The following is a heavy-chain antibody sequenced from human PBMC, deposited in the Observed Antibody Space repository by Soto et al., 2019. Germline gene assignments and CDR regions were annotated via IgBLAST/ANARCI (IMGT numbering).Heavy chain of an antibody. Sequence: EEQLLESGGGLVQPGGSLRLSCAASGFTFSSSAMSWVRQAPGKGLEWVSAISGTGANTYYADYVKGRFTVSRDNAENTLYLQLNSLRTEDTAAYYCERTDKMVRGVKLGMDVWGQGTTVTVSS. CDR2: ISGTGANT. CDR1: GFTFSSSA. J-gene: IGHJ6*02. D-gene: IGHD3-10*01. V-gene: IGHV3-23*01. CDR3: ERTDKMVRGVKLGMDV.